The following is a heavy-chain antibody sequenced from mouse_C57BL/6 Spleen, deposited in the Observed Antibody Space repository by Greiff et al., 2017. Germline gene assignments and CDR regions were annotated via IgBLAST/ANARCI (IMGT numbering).Heavy chain of an antibody. Sequence: QVTLKVSGPGILQSSQTLSLTCSFSGYSLSTSGMGVSWISQPPGKGLEWLAHIYWDDDKCYNPSLKSRPPISKDTSRNQIILKMTSMNTTDAATYYCARRDYDYDEGFDYWGQGTTLTVSS. J-gene: IGHJ2*01. V-gene: IGHV8-12*01. CDR2: IYWDDDK. CDR1: GYSLSTSGMG. D-gene: IGHD2-4*01. CDR3: ARRDYDYDEGFDY.